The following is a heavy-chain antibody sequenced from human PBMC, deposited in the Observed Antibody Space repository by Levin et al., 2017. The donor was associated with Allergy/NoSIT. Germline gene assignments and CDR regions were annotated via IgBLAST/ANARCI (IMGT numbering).Heavy chain of an antibody. CDR3: ARSYYDSSGYSTFDY. D-gene: IGHD3-22*01. CDR2: ISSSSIYI. Sequence: GGSLRLSCAASGFTFSSYSMNWVRQAPGKGLEWVSSISSSSIYIYYADSVKGRFTISRDNAKNSLYLQMNSLRAEDTAVYYCARSYYDSSGYSTFDYWGQGTLVTVSS. V-gene: IGHV3-21*01. J-gene: IGHJ4*02. CDR1: GFTFSSYS.